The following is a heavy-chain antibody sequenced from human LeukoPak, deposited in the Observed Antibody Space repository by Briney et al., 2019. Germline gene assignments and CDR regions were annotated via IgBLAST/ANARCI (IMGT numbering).Heavy chain of an antibody. CDR3: ARSSGYSYGYEKFDY. V-gene: IGHV3-53*01. CDR1: GFTVSSNY. Sequence: GGSLRLSCAASGFTVSSNYMSWVRQAPGKGLEWVSLIYSGGSTYYADSVKGRFTISRDNSKNTLYLQMNSLRAEDTAVYYCARSSGYSYGYEKFDYWGRGTLVTVSS. J-gene: IGHJ4*02. D-gene: IGHD5-18*01. CDR2: IYSGGST.